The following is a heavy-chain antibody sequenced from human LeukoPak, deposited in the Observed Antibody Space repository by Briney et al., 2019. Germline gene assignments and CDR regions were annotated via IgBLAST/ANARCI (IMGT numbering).Heavy chain of an antibody. CDR1: GDSVRNYY. D-gene: IGHD2-21*02. CDR3: ARSKSDWTFIDY. J-gene: IGHJ4*02. V-gene: IGHV4-59*02. CDR2: IHYNGGT. Sequence: SETLSLTCNVSGDSVRNYYWMWIRQSPGKGLDWMDHIHYNGGTSLSPSLQTRATMSVDTSKNHFSLRLTSVTAADTAVYFCARSKSDWTFIDYWGQGTLVSVSS.